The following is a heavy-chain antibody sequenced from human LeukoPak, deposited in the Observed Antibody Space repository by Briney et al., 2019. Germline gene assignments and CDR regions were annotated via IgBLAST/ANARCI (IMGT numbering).Heavy chain of an antibody. Sequence: GGSLRLSCAASGFTFSDFWMMWVRQAPGQGLEWVAQVNKDGSEKYYVDSVRGRFTISRDNAKNSLYLQMNSLRGEDTALYYCARDMKTPAYTAYYYYYGMDVWGQGTTVTVSS. CDR2: VNKDGSEK. V-gene: IGHV3-7*03. J-gene: IGHJ6*02. CDR1: GFTFSDFW. D-gene: IGHD2-2*02. CDR3: ARDMKTPAYTAYYYYYGMDV.